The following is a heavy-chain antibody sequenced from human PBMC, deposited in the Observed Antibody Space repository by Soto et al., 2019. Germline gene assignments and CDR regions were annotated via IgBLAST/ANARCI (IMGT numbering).Heavy chain of an antibody. V-gene: IGHV5-51*03. CDR1: GYSFTSYW. CDR2: ICPGDSDT. Sequence: EVQLVQSGAEVKEPGESLKISCKGSGYSFTSYWIGWVRQMSGKGLEWMGIICPGDSDTRYSPSFQGQVTISADKSISTAYLQWSSLKASDTAMYYCARGYCSSTSCYRIRFDPWGQGTLVTVSS. D-gene: IGHD2-2*02. J-gene: IGHJ5*02. CDR3: ARGYCSSTSCYRIRFDP.